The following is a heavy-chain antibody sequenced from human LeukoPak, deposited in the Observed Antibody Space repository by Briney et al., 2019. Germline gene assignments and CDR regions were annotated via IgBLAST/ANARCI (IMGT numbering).Heavy chain of an antibody. D-gene: IGHD6-13*01. Sequence: PPETLSLTCAVYGGPFSGYYWSWIRQPPGKGLEWIGEINHSGSTNYNPSLKSRVTISVDTSKNQFSLKLSSVAAADTAVYYCARGLPRPSSSWYVPRCYFDYWGQGTLVTVSS. CDR3: ARGLPRPSSSWYVPRCYFDY. CDR1: GGPFSGYY. V-gene: IGHV4-34*01. J-gene: IGHJ4*02. CDR2: INHSGST.